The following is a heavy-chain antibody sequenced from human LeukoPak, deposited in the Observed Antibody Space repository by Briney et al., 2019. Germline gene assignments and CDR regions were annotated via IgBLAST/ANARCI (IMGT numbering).Heavy chain of an antibody. V-gene: IGHV3-48*03. CDR2: ISSSGSTI. Sequence: GGSLRLSRAASGFTFSSYEMNWVRQAPGKGLEWVSYISSSGSTIYYADSVKGRFTISRDNAKNSLYLQMNSLRAEDTAVYYCARDPFPGGALLSWGQGTLVTVSS. J-gene: IGHJ5*02. D-gene: IGHD2-8*02. CDR1: GFTFSSYE. CDR3: ARDPFPGGALLS.